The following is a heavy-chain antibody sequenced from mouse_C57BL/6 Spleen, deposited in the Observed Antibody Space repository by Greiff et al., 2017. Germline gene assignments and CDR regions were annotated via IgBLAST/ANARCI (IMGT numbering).Heavy chain of an antibody. J-gene: IGHJ1*03. CDR1: GYTFTSYW. CDR3: ARNWDVGYFDV. V-gene: IGHV1-59*01. Sequence: VQLQQPGAELVRPGTSVKLSCKASGYTFTSYWMHWVKQRPGQGLEWIGVIDPSDSYTNYNQKFKGKATLTVDTSSSTAYMQLSSLTSEDSAVYYCARNWDVGYFDVWGTGTTVTVSS. CDR2: IDPSDSYT. D-gene: IGHD4-1*01.